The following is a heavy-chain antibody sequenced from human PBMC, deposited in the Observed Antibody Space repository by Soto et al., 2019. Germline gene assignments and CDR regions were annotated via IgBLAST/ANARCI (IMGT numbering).Heavy chain of an antibody. CDR2: MNPNSGNT. CDR1: GYTFKNYD. D-gene: IGHD2-15*01. CDR3: ARAPVYGGNGWLDP. Sequence: QVQLVQSGAEVKRPGASVMVSCRATGYTFKNYDINWVRQATGQGLEWMGRMNPNSGNTGYAQKFQGRVTMTRNTSISTAYLELSSLRSDDTAVYYCARAPVYGGNGWLDPWGQGTLVTVSS. J-gene: IGHJ5*02. V-gene: IGHV1-8*01.